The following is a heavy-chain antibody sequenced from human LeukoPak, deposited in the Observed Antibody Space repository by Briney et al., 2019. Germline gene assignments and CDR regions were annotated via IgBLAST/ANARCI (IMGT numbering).Heavy chain of an antibody. CDR3: ARDLLGSTIFGVVIMDHWFDP. V-gene: IGHV4-31*03. D-gene: IGHD3-3*01. CDR2: IYYSGST. J-gene: IGHJ5*02. Sequence: SQTLSLTCTVSGGSISSGGYYWSWIRQHPGKGLEWIGYIYYSGSTYYNPSLKSRVTISVDTSKNQFSLKLSSVTAADTAVYNCARDLLGSTIFGVVIMDHWFDPWGQGTLVTVSS. CDR1: GGSISSGGYY.